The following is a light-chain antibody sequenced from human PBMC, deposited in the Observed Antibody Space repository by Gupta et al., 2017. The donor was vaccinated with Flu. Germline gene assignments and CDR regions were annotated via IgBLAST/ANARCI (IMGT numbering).Light chain of an antibody. Sequence: SSELTQDPAVSVALGQTVRITCQGDSLRNFYASWYQQKPGQAPLLVIYVKNNRPSGIPDRFSGSSSGNTASLTITGAQAEDEADYYCNSRDTSGDHLVVFGGGTKLTVL. CDR1: SLRNFY. V-gene: IGLV3-19*01. J-gene: IGLJ3*02. CDR2: VKN. CDR3: NSRDTSGDHLVV.